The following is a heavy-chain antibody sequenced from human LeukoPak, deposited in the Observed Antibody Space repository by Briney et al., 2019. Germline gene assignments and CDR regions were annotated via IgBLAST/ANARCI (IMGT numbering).Heavy chain of an antibody. Sequence: PGGSLRLSCAASGFTFSNYGMTWVRQAPGKGLEWVSTISTSGGSTYYADSVKGRFTISRDNSKNTLYLQMNSLRAEDTAVYYCAKIPQTTSVGYFDYWGQGNLVTVSS. V-gene: IGHV3-23*01. CDR1: GFTFSNYG. CDR3: AKIPQTTSVGYFDY. J-gene: IGHJ4*02. D-gene: IGHD4-17*01. CDR2: ISTSGGST.